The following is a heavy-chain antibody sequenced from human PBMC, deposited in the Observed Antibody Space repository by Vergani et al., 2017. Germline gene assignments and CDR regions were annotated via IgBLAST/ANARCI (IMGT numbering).Heavy chain of an antibody. V-gene: IGHV3-9*01. D-gene: IGHD3-10*01. Sequence: EVQLLESGGGLVQPGGSLRLSCAASGFTFDDYAMHWVRQAPGKGLEWVSGISWNSGSIGYADSVKGRFTISRDNAKNSLYLQMNSLRAEDTALYYCAKGSGSYGRGAFDIWGQGTMVTVSS. CDR3: AKGSGSYGRGAFDI. J-gene: IGHJ3*02. CDR1: GFTFDDYA. CDR2: ISWNSGSI.